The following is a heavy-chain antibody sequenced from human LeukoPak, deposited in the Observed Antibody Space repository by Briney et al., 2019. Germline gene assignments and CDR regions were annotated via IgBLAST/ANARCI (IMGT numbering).Heavy chain of an antibody. J-gene: IGHJ4*02. CDR2: MFASGST. D-gene: IGHD6-13*01. CDR3: ARGFVQTGYSSSSYVH. CDR1: GFSVSSNY. Sequence: GGSLRLSCTASGFSVSSNYMSWVRQAPGKGLEWVSVMFASGSTYYADSVKGRFTFSRDIFRNTLYLQLNSLRVEDTALYYCARGFVQTGYSSSSYVHWGQGTLVTVSS. V-gene: IGHV3-66*01.